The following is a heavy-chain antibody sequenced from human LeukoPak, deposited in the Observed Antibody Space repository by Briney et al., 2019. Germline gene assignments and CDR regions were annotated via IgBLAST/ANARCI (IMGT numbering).Heavy chain of an antibody. CDR3: ARVGDYGDYASAFDI. Sequence: GGSLRLSCAASGFTFSDYYMSWIRQAPGKGLEWVSYISSSGSTIYYADSVKGRFTISRDNAKNSLYLQMNSLRAEDTAVYYCARVGDYGDYASAFDIWGQGTMVTVSS. CDR1: GFTFSDYY. J-gene: IGHJ3*02. CDR2: ISSSGSTI. V-gene: IGHV3-11*01. D-gene: IGHD4-17*01.